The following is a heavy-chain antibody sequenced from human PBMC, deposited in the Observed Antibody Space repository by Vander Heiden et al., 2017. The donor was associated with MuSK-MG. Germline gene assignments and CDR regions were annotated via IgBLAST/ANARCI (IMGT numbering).Heavy chain of an antibody. CDR1: GYTFTSYD. J-gene: IGHJ4*02. CDR3: ARALEAVAGRGFDY. V-gene: IGHV1-8*01. CDR2: MNPNSGNT. Sequence: QVQLVQSGAEVKKAGASVKVSCKASGYTFTSYDINWVRQAPGQGLEWLGWMNPNSGNTGYARKFRGRVTVTRNTCISTAYMELSSLTPEDTAVYYCARALEAVAGRGFDYWGLGALGTVSS. D-gene: IGHD6-19*01.